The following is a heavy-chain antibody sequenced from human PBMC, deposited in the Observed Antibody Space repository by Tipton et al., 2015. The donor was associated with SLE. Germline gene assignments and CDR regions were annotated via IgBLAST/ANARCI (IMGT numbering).Heavy chain of an antibody. J-gene: IGHJ3*02. Sequence: TLSLTCTVSGGSISSHYWSWIRQPPGKGLEWIGYIYYSGSTNYNPSLKSRVTISVDTSKNQFSLKLSRLRSDDTAVYYCARQGGKGSDLGIDPNAFDIWGQGTMVTVSS. V-gene: IGHV4-59*11. CDR1: GGSISSHY. CDR3: ARQGGKGSDLGIDPNAFDI. D-gene: IGHD3-16*02. CDR2: IYYSGST.